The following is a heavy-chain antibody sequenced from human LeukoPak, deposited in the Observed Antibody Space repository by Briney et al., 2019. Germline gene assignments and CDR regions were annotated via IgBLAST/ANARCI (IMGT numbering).Heavy chain of an antibody. D-gene: IGHD5-12*01. CDR2: INNDGTDT. V-gene: IGHV3-74*01. Sequence: GGSLRLSCAASGFTFDDYAMHWVRQAPGKGLVWVGRINNDGTDTIYADSVKGRFTVSRDNAKNTLYLQMNSLRVEDTAVYFCARGGFSHGFDVWGQGTVVTVSS. J-gene: IGHJ3*01. CDR3: ARGGFSHGFDV. CDR1: GFTFDDYA.